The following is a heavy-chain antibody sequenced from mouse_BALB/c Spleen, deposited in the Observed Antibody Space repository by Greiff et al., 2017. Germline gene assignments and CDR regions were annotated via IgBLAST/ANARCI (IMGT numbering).Heavy chain of an antibody. D-gene: IGHD1-1*01. V-gene: IGHV14-3*02. Sequence: VHVKQSGAELVKPGASVKLSCTASGFNFTDTYMHWVKQSPEQGLEWIGRIDPANGNTRYDPKFQGKATLTADTSSNTAYMQLSSLTSEDTAVYYCARITTVVARYAMDYWGQGTSVTVSA. CDR1: GFNFTDTY. CDR2: IDPANGNT. CDR3: ARITTVVARYAMDY. J-gene: IGHJ4*01.